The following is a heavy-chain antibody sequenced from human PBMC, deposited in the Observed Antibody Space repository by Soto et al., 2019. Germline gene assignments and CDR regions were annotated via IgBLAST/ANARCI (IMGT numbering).Heavy chain of an antibody. V-gene: IGHV1-18*01. CDR3: AGNSGYYDY. CDR1: GYTFNNYM. J-gene: IGHJ4*02. Sequence: QVQLMQSGAEVKKPGASVKVSCKASGYTFNNYMINWVRQAPGQGPECMGWISVDNGNTNYAQKFQGRVTMTTDTSTSTAYMELRSLRSDDTAVYYCAGNSGYYDYWGQGSLVTVSS. D-gene: IGHD5-12*01. CDR2: ISVDNGNT.